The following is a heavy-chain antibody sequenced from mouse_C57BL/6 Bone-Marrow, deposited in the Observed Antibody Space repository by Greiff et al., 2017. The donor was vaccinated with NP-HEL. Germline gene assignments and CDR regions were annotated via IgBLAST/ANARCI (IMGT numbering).Heavy chain of an antibody. Sequence: VPLLESGAELVRPGASVKLSCTASGFNIKDDYMHWVKQRPEQGLEWIGWIDPENGDTEYASKFQGKATITADTSSNTAYLQLSSLTSEDTAVYYCTTLYDGYLFAYWGQGTLVTVSA. D-gene: IGHD2-3*01. CDR3: TTLYDGYLFAY. V-gene: IGHV14-4*01. CDR1: GFNIKDDY. CDR2: IDPENGDT. J-gene: IGHJ3*01.